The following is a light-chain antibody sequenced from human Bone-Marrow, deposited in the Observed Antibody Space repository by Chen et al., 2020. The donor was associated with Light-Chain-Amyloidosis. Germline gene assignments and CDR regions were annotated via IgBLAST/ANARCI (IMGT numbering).Light chain of an antibody. V-gene: IGKV1-39*01. J-gene: IGKJ2*01. Sequence: DTQMTQSPPSLSASVGDRVTITCRASQTINTYLNWYQMKPGKAPNLLVYNVASLQGGVPSRFSCSGSGTDFPLTISGLQPEDSAIYYCQPSYNFPYTFGQGTSLEIK. CDR1: QTINTY. CDR3: QPSYNFPYT. CDR2: NVA.